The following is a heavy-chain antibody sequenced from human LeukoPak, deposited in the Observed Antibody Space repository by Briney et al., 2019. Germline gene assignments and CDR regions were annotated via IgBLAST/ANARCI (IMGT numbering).Heavy chain of an antibody. CDR3: ARELPRFDP. Sequence: SETLSLTCTVSGGSISSSSYYWSWIRQPAGKGLEWIGRIYTSGSTNYNPSLKSRVTMSVDTSKNQFSLKLSSVTAADTAVYYCARELPRFDPWGQGTLVTVSS. CDR1: GGSISSSSYY. V-gene: IGHV4-61*02. J-gene: IGHJ5*02. CDR2: IYTSGST. D-gene: IGHD2-15*01.